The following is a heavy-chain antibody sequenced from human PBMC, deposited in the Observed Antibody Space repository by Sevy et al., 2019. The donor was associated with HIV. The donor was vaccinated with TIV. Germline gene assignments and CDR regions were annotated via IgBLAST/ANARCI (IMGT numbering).Heavy chain of an antibody. J-gene: IGHJ6*02. CDR1: GFTFSSYW. CDR3: ARAGYCSSTSCYRPPKGMDV. CDR2: INSDGSST. Sequence: GGSLRLSCAASGFTFSSYWMHWVRQAPGKGLVWVSRINSDGSSTSYADSVKGRFTISRDNAKNTLYLQMNSLGAEDTAVYYCARAGYCSSTSCYRPPKGMDVWGQGTTVTVSS. V-gene: IGHV3-74*01. D-gene: IGHD2-2*02.